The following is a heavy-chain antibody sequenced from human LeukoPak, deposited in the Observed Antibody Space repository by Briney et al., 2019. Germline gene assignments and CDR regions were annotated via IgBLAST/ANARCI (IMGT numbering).Heavy chain of an antibody. CDR2: IYYSGST. CDR3: ARDRGYRSSTSCSPPLGPLDP. D-gene: IGHD2-2*01. V-gene: IGHV4-59*01. Sequence: SETLSLTCTVSGGSISSYYWSWIRQPLVKGLEWIGYIYYSGSTNYNPSLKSRVTISVDTSKNQFSLKLSSVTAADTAVYYCARDRGYRSSTSCSPPLGPLDPWGQGTLVTVSS. J-gene: IGHJ5*02. CDR1: GGSISSYY.